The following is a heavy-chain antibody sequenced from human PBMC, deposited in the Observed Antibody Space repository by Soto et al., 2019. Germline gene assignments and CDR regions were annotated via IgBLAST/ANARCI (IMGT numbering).Heavy chain of an antibody. V-gene: IGHV2-5*02. D-gene: IGHD3-10*01. CDR1: GFSLSTSGVG. CDR2: IYWDDDK. J-gene: IGHJ6*02. Sequence: QITLKESGPTLVKPTQTLTLTCTFSGFSLSTSGVGVGWIRQPPGKALEWLALIYWDDDKRYSPSLKSRLTIPKDTPKNQVVLTMTNMDPVDTATYYCAHGTDYYGSGSSFHGMDVWGQGTTVTVSS. CDR3: AHGTDYYGSGSSFHGMDV.